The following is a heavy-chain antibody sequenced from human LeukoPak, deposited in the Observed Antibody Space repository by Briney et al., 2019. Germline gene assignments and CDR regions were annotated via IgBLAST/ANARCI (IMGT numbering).Heavy chain of an antibody. D-gene: IGHD2/OR15-2a*01. CDR2: IYTSGST. J-gene: IGHJ5*02. CDR3: ARDTLSWFDP. CDR1: GGSISSYY. V-gene: IGHV4-4*07. Sequence: PSETLSLTCTDSGGSISSYYWSWIRQPAGKGLECIGRIYTSGSTNYNPSLKSRLTMSVDTSKNQFSLKLSSVTAADTAVYYCARDTLSWFDPWGQGTLVTVSS.